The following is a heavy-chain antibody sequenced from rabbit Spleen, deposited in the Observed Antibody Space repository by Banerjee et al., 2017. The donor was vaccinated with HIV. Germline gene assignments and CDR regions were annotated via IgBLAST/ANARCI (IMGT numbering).Heavy chain of an antibody. Sequence: QSLEESGGDLVKPGASLTLTCTASGVSFNSGYDMCWVRQAPGKGLEWVACAYAGSSGGTYSATWAKGRFTIIKPSSTTVTLQMNSLTSADTAAYFCARDSATSFSTYGMGLWGPGTLDTVS. CDR3: ARDSATSFSTYGMGL. CDR1: GVSFNSGYD. J-gene: IGHJ6*01. CDR2: AYAGSSGGT. D-gene: IGHD1-1*01. V-gene: IGHV1S40*01.